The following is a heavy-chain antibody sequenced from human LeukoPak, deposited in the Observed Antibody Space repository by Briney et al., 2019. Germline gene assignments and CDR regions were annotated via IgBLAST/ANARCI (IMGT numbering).Heavy chain of an antibody. D-gene: IGHD2-15*01. J-gene: IGHJ6*02. CDR1: GFTFSSYA. V-gene: IGHV3-30-3*01. CDR3: ARDLSYCSGGSCYSAVRMDV. Sequence: PGRSLRLSCAASGFTFSSYAMHWVRQAPGKGLEWVAVIAYDGSSKYYADSVTGRFTISRDNSKNTLYLQMNSLRAEDTAVYYCARDLSYCSGGSCYSAVRMDVWGQGTTVTVSS. CDR2: IAYDGSSK.